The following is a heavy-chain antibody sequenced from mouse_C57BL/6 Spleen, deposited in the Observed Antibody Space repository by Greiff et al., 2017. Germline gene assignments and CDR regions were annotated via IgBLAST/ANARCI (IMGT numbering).Heavy chain of an antibody. CDR2: IHPSDSDT. CDR1: GYTFTSYW. D-gene: IGHD1-1*01. J-gene: IGHJ4*01. V-gene: IGHV1-74*01. Sequence: VQLQQPGAELVKPGASVKVSCKASGYTFTSYWMHWVKQRPGQGLEWIGRIHPSDSDTNYNQKFKGKATLTVDKSSSTAYMQLSSQTSEDSAVYYCASNYYGSSYSDYAMDYWGQGTSVTVSS. CDR3: ASNYYGSSYSDYAMDY.